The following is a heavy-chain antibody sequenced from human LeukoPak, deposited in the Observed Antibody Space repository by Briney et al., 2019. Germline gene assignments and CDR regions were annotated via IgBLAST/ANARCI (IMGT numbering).Heavy chain of an antibody. J-gene: IGHJ4*02. Sequence: GASVKVSCKASGYTFTSYYMHWVRQAPGQGLEWMGWINPNSGGTNYAQKFQGRVTMTRDTSISTAYMELSRLRSDDTAVYYCARASTRITMIEGNYRGQGTLVTVSS. CDR2: INPNSGGT. CDR1: GYTFTSYY. CDR3: ARASTRITMIEGNY. D-gene: IGHD3-22*01. V-gene: IGHV1-2*02.